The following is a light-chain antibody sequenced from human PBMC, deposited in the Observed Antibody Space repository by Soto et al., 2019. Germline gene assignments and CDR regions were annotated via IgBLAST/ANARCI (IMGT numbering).Light chain of an antibody. Sequence: QSALPKPASVYGSPGQSIAISCTGTSSDLGRYNYVSWYQQYLGKAPKLIIYDVSSRPSGVSNRFSGSKSGNTASLTISGLQAEDEADYYCSSYTSTTTEVFGTGTKVTVL. CDR1: SSDLGRYNY. J-gene: IGLJ1*01. V-gene: IGLV2-14*03. CDR3: SSYTSTTTEV. CDR2: DVS.